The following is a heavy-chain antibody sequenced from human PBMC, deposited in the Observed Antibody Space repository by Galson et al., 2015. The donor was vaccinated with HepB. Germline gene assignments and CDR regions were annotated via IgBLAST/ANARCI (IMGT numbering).Heavy chain of an antibody. J-gene: IGHJ4*02. CDR2: IWYDGSNK. D-gene: IGHD6-19*01. Sequence: SLRLSCAASGFTFSSYGMHWVRQAPGKGLEWVAVIWYDGSNKYYADSVKGRFTISRDNSKNTLYLQMNSLRAEDTAVYYCARDVLGRPYSQWLVWGQGTLVTVSS. CDR1: GFTFSSYG. V-gene: IGHV3-33*01. CDR3: ARDVLGRPYSQWLV.